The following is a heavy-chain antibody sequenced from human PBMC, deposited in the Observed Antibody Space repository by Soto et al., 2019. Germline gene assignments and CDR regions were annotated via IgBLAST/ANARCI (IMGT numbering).Heavy chain of an antibody. Sequence: QVQLQESGPGLVKPSGTLSLNCTVSGGSMSSRNWWSWVRQPPGKGLEWIGDIYHTGSINYSPSLTGRLTISVDKSKNQCSLKPTSVTAADTAVDYCARNSGYDPYGMDVWGQGTTVTVSS. CDR1: GGSMSSRNW. CDR2: IYHTGSI. D-gene: IGHD5-12*01. CDR3: ARNSGYDPYGMDV. V-gene: IGHV4-4*02. J-gene: IGHJ6*02.